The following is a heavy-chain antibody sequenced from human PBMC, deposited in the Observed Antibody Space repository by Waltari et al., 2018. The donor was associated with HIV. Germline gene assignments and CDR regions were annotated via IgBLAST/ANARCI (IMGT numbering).Heavy chain of an antibody. Sequence: EVQLVESGVGLVQPGRSLRLSCARSGFTFDDYAMHWVRQAPGKGLEWVSVISWNSGTIAYADSVKGRFTISRDNAKNYLYLQMSSLRIEDTAFYYCAKDWGAVAGSYGMDVWGQGTTVTVSS. CDR3: AKDWGAVAGSYGMDV. V-gene: IGHV3-9*01. J-gene: IGHJ6*02. CDR2: ISWNSGTI. D-gene: IGHD6-19*01. CDR1: GFTFDDYA.